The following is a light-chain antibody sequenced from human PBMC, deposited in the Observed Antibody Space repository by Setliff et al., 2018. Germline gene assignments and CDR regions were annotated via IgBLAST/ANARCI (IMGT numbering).Light chain of an antibody. CDR3: CSYAGISTL. CDR2: DVS. V-gene: IGLV2-23*02. CDR1: SSDVGDYNY. J-gene: IGLJ2*01. Sequence: QSVLTQPASVSGSPGQSITISCTGTSSDVGDYNYVSWYQHHPGKAPKLMIYDVSKRPSGVSSRFSGSKSGNTASLTISGLQAEDEADYYCCSYAGISTLFGGGTKVTVL.